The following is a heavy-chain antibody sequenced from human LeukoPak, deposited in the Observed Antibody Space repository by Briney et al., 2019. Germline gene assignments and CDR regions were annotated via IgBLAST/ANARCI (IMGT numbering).Heavy chain of an antibody. CDR2: INTNTGNP. CDR1: GYTFTSYA. J-gene: IGHJ4*02. D-gene: IGHD5-18*01. V-gene: IGHV7-4-1*02. Sequence: ASVKVSCKASGYTFTSYAMNWVRQAPGQGLEWMGWINTNTGNPTYAQGFTGRFVFSLDTSVSTAYLQISSLKAEDTAVYYCARTWDTAMAKYYFDYWGQGTLVTVSS. CDR3: ARTWDTAMAKYYFDY.